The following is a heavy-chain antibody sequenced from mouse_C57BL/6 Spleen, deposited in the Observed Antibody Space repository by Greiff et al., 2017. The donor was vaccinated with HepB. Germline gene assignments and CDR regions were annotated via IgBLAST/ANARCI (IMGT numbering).Heavy chain of an antibody. CDR3: TRGDDYDSFDY. V-gene: IGHV1-15*01. CDR2: IDPETGGT. D-gene: IGHD2-4*01. J-gene: IGHJ2*01. CDR1: GYTFTDYE. Sequence: VQLQQSGAELVRPGASVTLSCKASGYTFTDYEMHWVKQTPVHGLEWIGAIDPETGGTAYNQKFKGKAILTADKSSSTAYMELRSLTSEDSAVYYWTRGDDYDSFDYWGQGTTLTVSS.